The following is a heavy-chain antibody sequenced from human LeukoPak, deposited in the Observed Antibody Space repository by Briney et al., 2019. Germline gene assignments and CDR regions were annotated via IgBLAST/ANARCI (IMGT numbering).Heavy chain of an antibody. Sequence: PGGPLRLSCAASGFTFSSYGMHWVRQAPGKGLEWVAFIRYDGSNKYYADSVKGRFTISRDNSKNTLYLQMNSLRAEDTAVYYCAKDRVDCSSTSCSLFFYMDVWGEGTTVTLSS. V-gene: IGHV3-30*02. CDR1: GFTFSSYG. CDR3: AKDRVDCSSTSCSLFFYMDV. D-gene: IGHD2-2*01. J-gene: IGHJ6*03. CDR2: IRYDGSNK.